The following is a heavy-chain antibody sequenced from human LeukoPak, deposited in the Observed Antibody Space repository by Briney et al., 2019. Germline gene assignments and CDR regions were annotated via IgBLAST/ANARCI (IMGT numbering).Heavy chain of an antibody. CDR1: GYTFIRNY. Sequence: SVNVSCKASGYTFIRNYMHWVRQAPGQGLEWMGVINPSGGSTTTYAQKFQGRVTMTRDTSTSTVDMELSSLRSEDTAVYYCARAFSSGRRFDYWGQGTLVTVSS. D-gene: IGHD3-22*01. CDR3: ARAFSSGRRFDY. J-gene: IGHJ4*02. V-gene: IGHV1-46*01. CDR2: INPSGGST.